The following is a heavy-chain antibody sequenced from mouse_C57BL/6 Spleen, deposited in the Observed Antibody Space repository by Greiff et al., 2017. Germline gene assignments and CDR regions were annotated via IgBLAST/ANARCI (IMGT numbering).Heavy chain of an antibody. CDR3: TRRGLRRSAMDY. J-gene: IGHJ4*01. Sequence: QVQLQQSGAELVRPGASVTLSCKASGYTFTDYEMHWVKQTPVHGLEWIGAIDPETGGTAYNQKFKGKAILTADKSSSTAYMDLRSLTSEDSAVYYCTRRGLRRSAMDYWGQGTSVTVSS. V-gene: IGHV1-15*01. CDR1: GYTFTDYE. D-gene: IGHD2-4*01. CDR2: IDPETGGT.